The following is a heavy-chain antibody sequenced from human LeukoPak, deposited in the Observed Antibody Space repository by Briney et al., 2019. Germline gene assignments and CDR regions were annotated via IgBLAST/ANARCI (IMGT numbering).Heavy chain of an antibody. D-gene: IGHD3-9*01. V-gene: IGHV4-59*01. CDR1: GGSISSYY. J-gene: IGHJ5*02. CDR2: IHYSGST. Sequence: PSETLSLTCTVSGGSISSYYWSWIRQPPGKGLEWIGYIHYSGSTNYNPSLKSRVAISVDTSKNQFSLKLSSVTAADTAVYYCARDPGGPIWGWFDPWGQGTLVTVSS. CDR3: ARDPGGPIWGWFDP.